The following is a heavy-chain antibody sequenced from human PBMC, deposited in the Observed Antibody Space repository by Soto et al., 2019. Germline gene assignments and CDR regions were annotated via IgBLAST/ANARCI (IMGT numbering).Heavy chain of an antibody. J-gene: IGHJ6*02. CDR3: AREVVVFVVIIPTPKDV. D-gene: IGHD3-22*01. Sequence: PGGSLRLSCAASGFTFGGYEMNWVRQAPGKGRGWVSYVSGSGSTIYYADSVKGRFTISGDNAKDSLDLQMNSLRAEDTAGYYCAREVVVFVVIIPTPKDVWGQFTTATVSS. CDR1: GFTFGGYE. V-gene: IGHV3-48*03. CDR2: VSGSGSTI.